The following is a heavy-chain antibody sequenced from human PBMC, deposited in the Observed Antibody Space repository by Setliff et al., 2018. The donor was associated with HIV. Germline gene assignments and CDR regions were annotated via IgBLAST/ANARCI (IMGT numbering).Heavy chain of an antibody. Sequence: ASVKVSCKTSDYTFTNYGIYWVRQAPGQGLEWMGWISSYNGNTNYAQKFHGRVTMTTDTSTRTAYMEMRGLTYDDTAVYYCARASGGNSVENGFDIWGQGTMVTVS. D-gene: IGHD1-26*01. CDR3: ARASGGNSVENGFDI. CDR1: DYTFTNYG. V-gene: IGHV1-18*01. CDR2: ISSYNGNT. J-gene: IGHJ3*02.